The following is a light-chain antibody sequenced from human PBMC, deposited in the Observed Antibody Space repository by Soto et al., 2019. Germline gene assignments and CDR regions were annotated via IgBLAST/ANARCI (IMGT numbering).Light chain of an antibody. CDR3: QKYNSGPLT. CDR2: SAS. CDR1: QGISSF. J-gene: IGKJ4*01. V-gene: IGKV1-27*01. Sequence: DVQMTQSPSSLSASVGDRVTITCRASQGISSFLAWYQQIPGKVPKLLIYSASTLQSGVPSRFSGSGSGTDFTPTISSLQPEDVAIYYCQKYNSGPLTFGGGTKVEIK.